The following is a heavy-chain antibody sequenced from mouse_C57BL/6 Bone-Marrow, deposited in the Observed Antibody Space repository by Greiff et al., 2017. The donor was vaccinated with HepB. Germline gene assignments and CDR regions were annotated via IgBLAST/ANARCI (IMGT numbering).Heavy chain of an antibody. CDR2: IYPGSGST. V-gene: IGHV1-55*01. Sequence: QVQLLQPGAELVKPGASVKMSCKASGYTFTSYWITWVKQRPVQGLEWIGDIYPGSGSTNYNEKFKSKATLTVDTSSSTAYMQLSRLTSEDSAVYYYARGPYYYGSSYWCFDVWGTGTTVTGSS. CDR3: ARGPYYYGSSYWCFDV. J-gene: IGHJ1*03. CDR1: GYTFTSYW. D-gene: IGHD1-1*01.